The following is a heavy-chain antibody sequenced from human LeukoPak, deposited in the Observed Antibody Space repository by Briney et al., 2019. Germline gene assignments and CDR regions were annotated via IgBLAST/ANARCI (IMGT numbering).Heavy chain of an antibody. Sequence: GGSLRLSCAGSGFALSSYSFGWVRQAPGRGLEWVSSISSTSAYIYYADSVKGRFTISRDNAKNSLYLQMNSLGAEDTAVYYCAREDCSSTSCSRDAFDIWGQGTMVTVSS. CDR3: AREDCSSTSCSRDAFDI. J-gene: IGHJ3*02. D-gene: IGHD2-2*01. CDR2: ISSTSAYI. CDR1: GFALSSYS. V-gene: IGHV3-21*01.